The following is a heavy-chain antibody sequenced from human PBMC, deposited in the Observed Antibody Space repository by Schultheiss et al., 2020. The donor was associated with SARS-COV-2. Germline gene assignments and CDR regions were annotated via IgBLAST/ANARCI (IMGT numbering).Heavy chain of an antibody. CDR2: ISSSGSTI. CDR3: ARDREAGTVDY. V-gene: IGHV3-48*03. Sequence: GGSLRLSCAASGFTFSSYEMNWVRQAPGKGLEWVSYISSSGSTIYYADSVKGRFTISRDNAKNSLYLQMNSLRAEDMSVYYCARDREAGTVDYWGQGTLVTVSS. J-gene: IGHJ4*02. CDR1: GFTFSSYE. D-gene: IGHD6-13*01.